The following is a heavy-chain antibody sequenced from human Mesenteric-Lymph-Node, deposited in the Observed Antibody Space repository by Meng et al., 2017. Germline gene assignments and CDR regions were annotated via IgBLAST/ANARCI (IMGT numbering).Heavy chain of an antibody. D-gene: IGHD3-10*01. J-gene: IGHJ4*02. CDR1: AGSSMRWD. CDR3: ARRFLSLVLVFDS. CDR2: NNHSKNT. V-gene: IGHV4-34*01. Sequence: GSEGLAKASDTLYPSCSAYAGSSMRWDWRWTGQSPGKGLEWNAENNHSKNTQYFQSRKSRITISSDTTKNQLFRKLSSVAAADDAVYCGARRFLSLVLVFDSWGQGTLVTVSS.